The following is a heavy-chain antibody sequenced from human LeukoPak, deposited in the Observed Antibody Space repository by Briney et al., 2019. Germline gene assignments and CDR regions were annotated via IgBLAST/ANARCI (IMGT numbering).Heavy chain of an antibody. CDR3: ARVLRYCSGGNCYSGGLGYMDV. Sequence: GGSLRLSCAASGFTVSSNYMSWVRQAPGKGLEWVSSISRSGSTKYYADSVKGRFTISRDNAKNSLFLQMISLRAEDTAVYYCARVLRYCSGGNCYSGGLGYMDVWGKGTTVTISS. CDR2: ISRSGSTK. V-gene: IGHV3-11*01. D-gene: IGHD2-15*01. J-gene: IGHJ6*03. CDR1: GFTVSSNY.